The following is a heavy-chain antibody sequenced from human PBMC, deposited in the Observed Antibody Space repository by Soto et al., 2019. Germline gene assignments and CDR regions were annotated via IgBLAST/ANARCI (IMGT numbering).Heavy chain of an antibody. J-gene: IGHJ5*02. V-gene: IGHV3-23*01. D-gene: IGHD3-10*01. CDR1: GFTFSSYA. CDR2: ISGSGGST. CDR3: AKGPWFGDPATGWFDP. Sequence: GGSLRLSCAASGFTFSSYAMSWVRQAPGKGLEWVSAISGSGGSTYYADSVKGRFTISRDNSKNTLYLQMNSLRAEDTAVYYCAKGPWFGDPATGWFDPWGQGTLVTVSS.